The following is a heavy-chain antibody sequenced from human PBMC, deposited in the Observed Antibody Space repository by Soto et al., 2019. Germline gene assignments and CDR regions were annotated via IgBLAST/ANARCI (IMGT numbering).Heavy chain of an antibody. V-gene: IGHV4-30-2*01. CDR3: ARGSGSRPYYYCGKDV. CDR1: GGSISSGGYS. J-gene: IGHJ6*02. D-gene: IGHD3-10*01. Sequence: SETLSRTCAVSGGSISSGGYSWLWIRHPAGKGLEWIGYIYHSGGTYYNPSLKSRGTLSVDRSKNQFSLKLSAVTAADTAVYYCARGSGSRPYYYCGKDVWGQGTTVTVSS. CDR2: IYHSGGT.